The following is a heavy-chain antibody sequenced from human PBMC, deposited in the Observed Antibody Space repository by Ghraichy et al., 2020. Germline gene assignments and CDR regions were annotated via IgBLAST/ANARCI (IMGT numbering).Heavy chain of an antibody. Sequence: SCAASGFTVSSNYMSWVRQAPGKGLEWVSVIYSGGSTYYADSVKGRFTISRDNSKNTLYLQMNSLRAEDTAVYYCARVGYDSSGPAAFDYWGQGTLVTVSS. CDR3: ARVGYDSSGPAAFDY. CDR1: GFTVSSNY. D-gene: IGHD3-22*01. J-gene: IGHJ4*02. V-gene: IGHV3-66*01. CDR2: IYSGGST.